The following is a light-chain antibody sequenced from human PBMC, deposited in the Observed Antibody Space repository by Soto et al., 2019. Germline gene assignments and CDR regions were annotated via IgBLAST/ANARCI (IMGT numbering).Light chain of an antibody. V-gene: IGLV2-8*01. CDR2: EVS. CDR1: SSDVGGYNY. CDR3: SSYAGSNNFV. Sequence: QSVLTQPPSASGSPGQSVTISCTGTSSDVGGYNYVSWYQQHPGKAPKLMIYEVSERPLGVPDRFSGSKSSNTASLTVSGLQAEDEADYYCSSYAGSNNFVFGTGTKVTVL. J-gene: IGLJ1*01.